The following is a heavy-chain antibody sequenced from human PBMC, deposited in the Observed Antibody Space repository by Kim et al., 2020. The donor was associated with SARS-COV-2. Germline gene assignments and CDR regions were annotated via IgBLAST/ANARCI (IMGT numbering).Heavy chain of an antibody. Sequence: SETLSLTCTVSGGSISSYYWSWIRQPPGKGLEWIGYIYYSGSTNYNPSLKSRVTISVDTSKNQFSLKLSSVTAADTAVYYCASRRSEDPVGYSSSPGAFDIWGQGTMVTVSS. V-gene: IGHV4-59*13. D-gene: IGHD6-6*01. CDR2: IYYSGST. CDR1: GGSISSYY. J-gene: IGHJ3*02. CDR3: ASRRSEDPVGYSSSPGAFDI.